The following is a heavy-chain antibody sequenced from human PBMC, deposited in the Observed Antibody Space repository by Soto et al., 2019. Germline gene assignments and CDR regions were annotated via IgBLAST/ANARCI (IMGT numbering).Heavy chain of an antibody. V-gene: IGHV1-3*01. CDR1: GYTFTSYA. D-gene: IGHD2-2*01. J-gene: IGHJ5*02. CDR2: INAGNGNT. CDR3: ARDTKGGYCSSTSCSSHNWFDP. Sequence: ASVKVSCKASGYTFTSYAMHWVRQAPGQRLEWMGWINAGNGNTKYSQKFQGRVTITRDTSASTAYMELSSLRSEDTAVYYCARDTKGGYCSSTSCSSHNWFDPWGQGTLVTVSS.